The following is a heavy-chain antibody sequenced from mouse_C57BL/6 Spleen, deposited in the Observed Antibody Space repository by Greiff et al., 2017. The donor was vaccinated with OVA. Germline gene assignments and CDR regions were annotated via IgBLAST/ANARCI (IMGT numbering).Heavy chain of an antibody. CDR2: FYPGSGSI. J-gene: IGHJ2*01. V-gene: IGHV1-62-2*01. CDR1: GYTFTEYT. Sequence: VQLQQSGAELVKPGASVKLSCKASGYTFTEYTIHWVKQRSGQGLEWIGWFYPGSGSIKYNEKFKDKATLTADKSSSTVYMELSRLTSEDSAVYFWARHEDGGLRELYYFDYWGQGTTLTVSS. D-gene: IGHD2-4*01. CDR3: ARHEDGGLRELYYFDY.